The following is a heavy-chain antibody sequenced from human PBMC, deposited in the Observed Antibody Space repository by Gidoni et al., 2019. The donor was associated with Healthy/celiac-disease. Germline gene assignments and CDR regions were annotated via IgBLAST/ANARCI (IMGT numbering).Heavy chain of an antibody. CDR1: GFTFSSYA. V-gene: IGHV3-23*01. D-gene: IGHD6-19*01. CDR2: ISGSGGST. J-gene: IGHJ4*02. CDR3: AKDSSGWSFDY. Sequence: EVQRLESGGGLVQPGGSLGLSFAAHGFTFSSYAMSWVRQAPGKGLEWVSAISGSGGSTYYADSVKGRFTISRDNSKNTLYLQMNSLRAEDTAVYYCAKDSSGWSFDYWGQGTLVTVSS.